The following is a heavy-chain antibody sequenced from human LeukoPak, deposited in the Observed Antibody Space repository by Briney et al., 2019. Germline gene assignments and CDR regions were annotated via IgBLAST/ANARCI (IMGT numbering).Heavy chain of an antibody. CDR2: ISGSGGST. D-gene: IGHD2-2*01. CDR3: ANGGVPAAMPSLAETVTTLY. Sequence: PGGSLRLSCAASGFTFSSYAMSWVRQAPGKGLDWVSAISGSGGSTYYADSVKGRFTISRDNSNNTLYLQMNSLSAEDTAVYYCANGGVPAAMPSLAETVTTLYWGQGTLVTVSS. J-gene: IGHJ4*02. CDR1: GFTFSSYA. V-gene: IGHV3-23*01.